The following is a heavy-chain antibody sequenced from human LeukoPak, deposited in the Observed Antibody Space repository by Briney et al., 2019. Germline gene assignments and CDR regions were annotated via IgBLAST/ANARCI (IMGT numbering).Heavy chain of an antibody. CDR2: IYSGGST. CDR1: GFTFSRYW. J-gene: IGHJ4*02. CDR3: ARIYCGGDCYAYYFDY. Sequence: GGSLRLSCVGSGFTFSRYWLSWVRQAPGKGLEWVSVIYSGGSTYYADSVKGRFTISRDNSKNTLYLQMNSLRAEDTAVYYCARIYCGGDCYAYYFDYWGQGTLVTVSS. V-gene: IGHV3-53*01. D-gene: IGHD2-21*02.